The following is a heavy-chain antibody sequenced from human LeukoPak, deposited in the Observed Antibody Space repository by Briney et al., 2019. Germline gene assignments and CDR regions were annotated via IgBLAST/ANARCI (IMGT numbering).Heavy chain of an antibody. CDR2: IIPILGIA. V-gene: IGHV1-69*10. CDR1: GGTFSGYA. J-gene: IGHJ4*02. CDR3: ARGLAFGELTSDY. D-gene: IGHD3-10*01. Sequence: ASVKVSCKASGGTFSGYAISWVRQAPGQGLEWRGGIIPILGIANYAQKFQGRVTITADKSTSTAYMELSSLRSEDTAVYYCARGLAFGELTSDYWGQGTLVTVSS.